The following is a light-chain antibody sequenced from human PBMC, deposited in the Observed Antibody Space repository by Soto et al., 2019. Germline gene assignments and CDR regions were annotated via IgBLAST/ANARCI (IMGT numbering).Light chain of an antibody. CDR3: QSYDSSLSAWV. J-gene: IGLJ3*02. V-gene: IGLV1-40*01. CDR1: RSNIGAPYD. CDR2: GND. Sequence: QSVLTQPPSVSGAPGQRVTISCTGSRSNIGAPYDVHWYRQLPGTAPKLLLSGNDNRPSGVPDRSSGSRSGTSASLAITGLQTEDEADYYCQSYDSSLSAWVFGGGTKLTVL.